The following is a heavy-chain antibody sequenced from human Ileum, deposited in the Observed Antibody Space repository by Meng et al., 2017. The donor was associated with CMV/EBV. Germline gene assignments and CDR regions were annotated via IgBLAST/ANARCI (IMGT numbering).Heavy chain of an antibody. CDR3: TRTPAPVTGAFDF. Sequence: GSLKISCAASGFSVSTSGMNWVRQAPGKGLELVSGINKDGTFIAYADSVKGRFIVSRDNARDSLYLQMSSLRVEDTALYYCTRTPAPVTGAFDFWGQGTMVTVSS. V-gene: IGHV3-21*01. J-gene: IGHJ3*01. CDR1: GFSVSTSG. CDR2: INKDGTFI. D-gene: IGHD4-17*01.